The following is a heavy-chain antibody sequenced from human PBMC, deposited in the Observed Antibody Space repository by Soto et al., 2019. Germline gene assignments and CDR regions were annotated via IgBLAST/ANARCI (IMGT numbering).Heavy chain of an antibody. CDR1: GFTFSSYG. CDR2: IWYDGSNK. V-gene: IGHV3-33*01. CDR3: ASARGGYTGYYYGMAI. J-gene: IGHJ6*02. Sequence: PGGSLRLSCAASGFTFSSYGMHWVRQAPGKGLEWVAVIWYDGSNKYYADSVKGRFTISRDNSKNTLYLQMNSLRAEDTAVYYWASARGGYTGYYYGMAIWGRGTTVTVSS. D-gene: IGHD2-2*02.